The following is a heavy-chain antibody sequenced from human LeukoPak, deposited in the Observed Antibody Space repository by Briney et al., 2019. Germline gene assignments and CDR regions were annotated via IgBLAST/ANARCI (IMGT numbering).Heavy chain of an antibody. V-gene: IGHV3-21*01. CDR3: AREVVGATTGRWFDP. CDR1: GFTFSDYG. J-gene: IGHJ5*02. CDR2: IGSSGSAI. Sequence: PGGSLRLSCAASGFTFSDYGMNWVRQTPGKGLEWVSSIGSSGSAIYYADSVKGRFTISRDNAKNSLYLQMNSLRAEDTAVYYCAREVVGATTGRWFDPWGQGTLVTVSS. D-gene: IGHD1-26*01.